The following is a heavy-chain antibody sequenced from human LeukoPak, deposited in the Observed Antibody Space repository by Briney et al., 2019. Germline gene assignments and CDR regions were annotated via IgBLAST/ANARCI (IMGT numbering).Heavy chain of an antibody. CDR3: ARDIGTAPPGPYYYGMDV. Sequence: GGSLRLSCAASGFTFSDYYMSWVRQAPGKGLEWVSVIYSGGSTYYADSVKGRFTISRDNSKNTLYLQMNSLRAEDTAVYYCARDIGTAPPGPYYYGMDVWGQGTTVTVSS. D-gene: IGHD1-26*01. V-gene: IGHV3-53*01. J-gene: IGHJ6*02. CDR1: GFTFSDYY. CDR2: IYSGGST.